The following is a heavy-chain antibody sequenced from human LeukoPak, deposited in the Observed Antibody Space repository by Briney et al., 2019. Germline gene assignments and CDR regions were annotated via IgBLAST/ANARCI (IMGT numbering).Heavy chain of an antibody. V-gene: IGHV4-59*01. D-gene: IGHD6-19*01. CDR1: GGSISSYY. J-gene: IGHJ6*02. CDR2: IYYSGST. CDR3: ARDQTSYSSGWYNYYYGMDV. Sequence: SETLSLTCTVSGGSISSYYWSWIRQPPGKGLEWIGYIYYSGSTNYNPSLKSRVTISVDTSKNQFSLKLSSVTAADTAVYYCARDQTSYSSGWYNYYYGMDVWGQGTTVTVSS.